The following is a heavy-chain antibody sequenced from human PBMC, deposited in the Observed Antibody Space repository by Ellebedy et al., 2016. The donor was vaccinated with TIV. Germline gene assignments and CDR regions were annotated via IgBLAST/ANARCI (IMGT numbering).Heavy chain of an antibody. J-gene: IGHJ6*02. CDR1: GYIFTAYY. V-gene: IGHV1-2*02. Sequence: ASVKVSCKTSGYIFTAYYIHWVRQAPGQGLEWMGWINPDSCGTNFPQRFHGRVTITRDTSVNTVYMELRRLQSDDTAVYYCARVLRATSGMDVWGQGTTVTVS. D-gene: IGHD4/OR15-4a*01. CDR3: ARVLRATSGMDV. CDR2: INPDSCGT.